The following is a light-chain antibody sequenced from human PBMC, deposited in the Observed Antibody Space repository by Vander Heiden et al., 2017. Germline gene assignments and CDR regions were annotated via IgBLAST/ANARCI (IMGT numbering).Light chain of an antibody. Sequence: DIQLTQTPSSLSASVGDRVTITCRASQSISSYLNWYQQKPGKAPKLLIYAASSLKSGVPSRFSGSGSGTDFTLTIGSLQPEDFATYYCQQSYSTPWTFGQWTKVEIK. CDR1: QSISSY. J-gene: IGKJ1*01. CDR2: AAS. V-gene: IGKV1-39*01. CDR3: QQSYSTPWT.